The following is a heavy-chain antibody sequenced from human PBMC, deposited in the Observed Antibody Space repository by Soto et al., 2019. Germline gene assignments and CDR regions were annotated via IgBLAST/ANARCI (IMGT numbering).Heavy chain of an antibody. J-gene: IGHJ4*02. V-gene: IGHV4-39*01. CDR1: GDSISDTICY. Sequence: PSATXSLTCRVSGDSISDTICYWGWVRQSPGKGLEWIGSIHYSGTTQFHPSLKTRVTISVDTSKNEFSLRLRSVTAADTAVYFCARHLKEVDAAMAYWGQGLPVTVSS. D-gene: IGHD5-18*01. CDR2: IHYSGTT. CDR3: ARHLKEVDAAMAY.